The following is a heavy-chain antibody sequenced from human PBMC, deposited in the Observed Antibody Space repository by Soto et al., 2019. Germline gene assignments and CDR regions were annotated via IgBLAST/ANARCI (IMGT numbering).Heavy chain of an antibody. J-gene: IGHJ6*02. V-gene: IGHV4-31*03. CDR1: GGSISSVGYY. CDR2: IYYSENT. Sequence: QVQLQESGPGLVKPSQTLSLTCTVSGGSISSVGYYWSWFRQQPGKGLKWIGYIYYSENTYYNPSLKSRVTITVDSTKNQLALKLSSVTAAETAVYYCAREPDVWGQGTTVTASS. CDR3: AREPDV.